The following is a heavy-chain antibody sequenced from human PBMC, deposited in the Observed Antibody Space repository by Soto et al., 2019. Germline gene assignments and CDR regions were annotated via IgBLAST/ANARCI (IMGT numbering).Heavy chain of an antibody. CDR3: ARRKGSGSYPYYYGMDV. CDR1: GYSFSSYW. J-gene: IGHJ6*02. D-gene: IGHD3-10*01. V-gene: IGHV5-51*01. CDR2: IYPGDSDT. Sequence: PVESLKISCTGSGYSFSSYWVAWVRQMPGKGLEWMGIIYPGDSDTRYSPSFQGQVTISADKSISTAYLQWSSLKASDTAMYYCARRKGSGSYPYYYGMDVWGQGNTVTVPS.